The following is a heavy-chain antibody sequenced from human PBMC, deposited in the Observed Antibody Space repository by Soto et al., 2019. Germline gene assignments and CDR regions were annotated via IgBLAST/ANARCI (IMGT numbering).Heavy chain of an antibody. CDR3: ARRTVNIRTFYSGLKTHCFDY. D-gene: IGHD6-19*01. Sequence: SETLSLTCAVSGDSMSSRDYYWGLIRQPPGKGLEWIGSIYYSGSTYYNPSLQSRVAISVDTSKNQFSLKLKSVTAADTAIYYCARRTVNIRTFYSGLKTHCFDYWGQGAPVTVSS. CDR2: IYYSGST. J-gene: IGHJ4*02. V-gene: IGHV4-39*01. CDR1: GDSMSSRDYY.